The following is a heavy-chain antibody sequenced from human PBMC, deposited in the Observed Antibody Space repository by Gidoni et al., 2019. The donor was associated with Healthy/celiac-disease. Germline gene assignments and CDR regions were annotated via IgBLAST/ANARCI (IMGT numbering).Heavy chain of an antibody. V-gene: IGHV4-34*01. CDR2: INHSGST. CDR3: ARARGLHYYDSSGYGC. D-gene: IGHD3-22*01. CDR1: GGPLSGYY. Sequence: QVQLQQWGAGLLKPSETLSLTCAVYGGPLSGYYWSRIRQPPGKGLEWIGEINHSGSTNYNPSLKSRVTISVDTSKNQFSLKLSSVTAADTAVYYCARARGLHYYDSSGYGCWGQGTLVTVSS. J-gene: IGHJ4*02.